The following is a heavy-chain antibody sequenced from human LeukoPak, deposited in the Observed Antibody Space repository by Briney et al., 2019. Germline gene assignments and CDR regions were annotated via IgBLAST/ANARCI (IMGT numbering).Heavy chain of an antibody. Sequence: SETLSLTCAVYGGSFSGYYWSWIRQPPGKGLEWIGEINHSGSTNYNPSLKGRVTISVDTSKNQFSLKLSSVTAADTAVYYCARATYYYDSSGYYYDYWGQGTLVTVSS. J-gene: IGHJ4*02. CDR3: ARATYYYDSSGYYYDY. CDR1: GGSFSGYY. D-gene: IGHD3-22*01. CDR2: INHSGST. V-gene: IGHV4-34*01.